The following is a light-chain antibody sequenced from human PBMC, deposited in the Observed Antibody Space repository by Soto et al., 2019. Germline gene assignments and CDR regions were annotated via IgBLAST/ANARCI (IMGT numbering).Light chain of an antibody. CDR3: LQCKHRPRT. CDR2: KVS. Sequence: VLPQTPLSSPVTLGQPASISCRSSQSLAYSDGDTYLTWFQQRPGQPPRRLIYKVSKRDSGVPDRFSGSGSGTDFTLNISRVEAEDVGVYYCLQCKHRPRTFGEGTKVDIK. J-gene: IGKJ4*02. V-gene: IGKV2-30*01. CDR1: QSLAYSDGDTY.